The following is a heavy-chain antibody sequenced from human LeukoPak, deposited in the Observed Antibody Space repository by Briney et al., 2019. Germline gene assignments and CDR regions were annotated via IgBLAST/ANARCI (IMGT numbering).Heavy chain of an antibody. D-gene: IGHD1-1*01. Sequence: SETLSLTCTVSGGSISSGGYYWSWIRQPPGKGLEWIGYIYHGGSTYYNPSLKSRVTISVDRSKNQFSLKLSSVTAADTAVYSGARGNDVSGAFDYWGQEPWSPSPQ. CDR2: IYHGGST. V-gene: IGHV4-30-2*01. CDR3: ARGNDVSGAFDY. CDR1: GGSISSGGYY. J-gene: IGHJ4*01.